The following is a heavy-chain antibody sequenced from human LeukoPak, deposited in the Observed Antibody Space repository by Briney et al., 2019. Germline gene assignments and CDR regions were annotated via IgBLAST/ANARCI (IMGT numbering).Heavy chain of an antibody. CDR1: GYTFTSYD. D-gene: IGHD2-2*01. V-gene: IGHV1-8*01. J-gene: IGHJ5*02. Sequence: GASVKVSCKASGYTFTSYDINWVRQATGQGLEWMGWMNPNSGNTGYAQKFQGRVTMTRNTYISTAYMELSSLRSEDTAVYYCARLPGPSPNFRAPGDIVVVPAPWGQGTLVTVSS. CDR3: ARLPGPSPNFRAPGDIVVVPAP. CDR2: MNPNSGNT.